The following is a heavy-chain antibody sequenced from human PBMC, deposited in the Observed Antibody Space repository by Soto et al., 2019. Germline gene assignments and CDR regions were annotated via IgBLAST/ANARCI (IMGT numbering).Heavy chain of an antibody. J-gene: IGHJ4*02. Sequence: PWETLSLTCSVSGRSMSSNYWSWIRQSPDKGLEWLGYVFYGGTDYNPSLGGRASMSVETSKSQFSLKLTSVTVADTAVYYCASYRGALYFESWGPGILVTVSS. CDR2: VFYGGT. V-gene: IGHV4-59*01. D-gene: IGHD3-16*01. CDR3: ASYRGALYFES. CDR1: GRSMSSNY.